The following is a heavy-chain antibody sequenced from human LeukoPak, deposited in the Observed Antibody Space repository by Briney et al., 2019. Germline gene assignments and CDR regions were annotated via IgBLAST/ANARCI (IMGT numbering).Heavy chain of an antibody. V-gene: IGHV4-59*08. CDR1: GDSISNYY. J-gene: IGHJ4*02. CDR3: ARHADTAMVSPFDY. D-gene: IGHD5-18*01. Sequence: SETLSLTCTVSGDSISNYYWSWIRQPPGKGLEWIGYIYYSGSTNYNPSLKSRVTISVDTSKNQFSLKLSSVTAADTAVYYCARHADTAMVSPFDYWGQGTLVTVSS. CDR2: IYYSGST.